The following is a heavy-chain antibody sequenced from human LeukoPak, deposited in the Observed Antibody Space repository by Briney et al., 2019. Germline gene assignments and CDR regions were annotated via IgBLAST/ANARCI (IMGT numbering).Heavy chain of an antibody. CDR2: VYYSGNT. CDR1: GGSITSSSYY. CDR3: TREYGFMTTVFHAFDI. D-gene: IGHD4-17*01. J-gene: IGHJ3*02. V-gene: IGHV4-39*07. Sequence: SETLSLTCTVSGGSITSSSYYWGWIRQPPGKGLEWIGSVYYSGNTYYNSSLRSRVTISVDTSKNQFSLKLSSVTAADTAIYYCTREYGFMTTVFHAFDIWGQGTMVTVSS.